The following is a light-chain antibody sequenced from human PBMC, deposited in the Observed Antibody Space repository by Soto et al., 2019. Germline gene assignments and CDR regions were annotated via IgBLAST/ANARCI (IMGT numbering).Light chain of an antibody. CDR3: QQRLSWPPIT. V-gene: IGKV3-11*01. CDR2: DAS. J-gene: IGKJ5*01. Sequence: LSPGEXXXXSXXXXXXISXXXSWYQQKPGQAPRLLLYDASNRATGIPARFSGSGSGTDFTLTISSLEPEDFAVYYCQQRLSWPPITFGQGTRLEIK. CDR1: XXISXX.